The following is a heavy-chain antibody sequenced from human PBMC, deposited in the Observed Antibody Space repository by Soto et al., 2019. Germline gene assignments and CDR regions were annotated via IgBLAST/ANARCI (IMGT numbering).Heavy chain of an antibody. Sequence: EVQLVESGGGLVQPGGSLRLSCAASGFTFSDHYMDWVRQAPGKGLELVGRIRNKANSYTTQYAASVKGRFTISRDDSKTSLSLPTNSLKTEDTAVYYCTRVRIYAYESGRPFVIWCQGTVVTVSS. D-gene: IGHD3-16*01. CDR3: TRVRIYAYESGRPFVI. V-gene: IGHV3-72*01. CDR2: IRNKANSYTT. CDR1: GFTFSDHY. J-gene: IGHJ3*02.